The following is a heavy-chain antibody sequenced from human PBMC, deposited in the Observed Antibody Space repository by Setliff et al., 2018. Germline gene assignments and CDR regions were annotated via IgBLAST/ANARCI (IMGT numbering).Heavy chain of an antibody. CDR1: GGTFSIYT. J-gene: IGHJ6*03. CDR2: INTNTGNP. Sequence: ASVKVSCKASGGTFSIYTISWVGQAPGQGLEWMGWINTNTGNPTYAQGFTGRFVFSLDTSVSTTYLQISSLKAEDTAVYYCARGEYTSLPSGVYYHMDVWGKGTTVTVSS. V-gene: IGHV7-4-1*02. CDR3: ARGEYTSLPSGVYYHMDV. D-gene: IGHD6-6*01.